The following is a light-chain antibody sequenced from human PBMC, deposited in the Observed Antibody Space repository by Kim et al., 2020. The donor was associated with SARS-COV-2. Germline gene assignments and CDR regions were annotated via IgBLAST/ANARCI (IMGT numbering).Light chain of an antibody. Sequence: EIVLTQSPATLSLSPGERATLSCRASQSVSSYLAWYQQKPGQAPRLLIYDASNRATGIPARFSGSGSGTDFTLTISSLEPEDFEVYYCQQSSSLLTFGGGTKVDIK. CDR2: DAS. CDR3: QQSSSLLT. J-gene: IGKJ4*01. CDR1: QSVSSY. V-gene: IGKV3-11*01.